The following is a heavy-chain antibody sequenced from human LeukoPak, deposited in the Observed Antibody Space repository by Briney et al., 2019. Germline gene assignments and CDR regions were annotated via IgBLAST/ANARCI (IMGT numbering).Heavy chain of an antibody. Sequence: SETLSLTCTVSGGSISSYYWSWIRQPPGKGLEWIGYIYYSGSTNYNPSLKTRVTISVDTSRNQFSLKLSSVTAADTAVYYCAREIGGRSLFLHCSSTSCYTGWFDPWGQGTLVTVSS. J-gene: IGHJ5*02. CDR1: GGSISSYY. CDR3: AREIGGRSLFLHCSSTSCYTGWFDP. CDR2: IYYSGST. D-gene: IGHD2-2*02. V-gene: IGHV4-59*01.